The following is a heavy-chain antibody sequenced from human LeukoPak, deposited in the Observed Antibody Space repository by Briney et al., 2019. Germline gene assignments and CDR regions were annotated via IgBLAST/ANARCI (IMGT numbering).Heavy chain of an antibody. CDR3: ARGGRWGYCSGGSCYRAFDI. CDR1: GGSFSGYY. CDR2: INHSGST. V-gene: IGHV4-34*01. Sequence: PSETLSLTCAVYGGSFSGYYWSWIGQPPGKGLEWIGEINHSGSTNYNPSLKSRVTISVDTSKNQFSLKLSSVTAADTAVYYCARGGRWGYCSGGSCYRAFDIWGQGTMVTVSS. J-gene: IGHJ3*02. D-gene: IGHD2-15*01.